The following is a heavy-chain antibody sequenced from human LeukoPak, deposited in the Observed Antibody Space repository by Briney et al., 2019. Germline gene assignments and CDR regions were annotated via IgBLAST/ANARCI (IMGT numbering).Heavy chain of an antibody. Sequence: GGSLRLSCAASGFTFDDYAMHWVRQAPGKGLEWVSLISGDGGSTYYADSVKGRFTISRDNSKNSLYLQMNSLRTEDTALYSCAKDQVAVTWDYGGQGPLVTVSS. CDR3: AKDQVAVTWDY. CDR1: GFTFDDYA. CDR2: ISGDGGST. V-gene: IGHV3-43*02. D-gene: IGHD6-19*01. J-gene: IGHJ4*02.